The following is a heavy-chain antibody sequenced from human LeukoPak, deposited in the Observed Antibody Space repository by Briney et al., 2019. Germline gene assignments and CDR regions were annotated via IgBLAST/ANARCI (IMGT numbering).Heavy chain of an antibody. CDR2: FDPEDGET. V-gene: IGHV1-24*01. J-gene: IGHJ4*02. D-gene: IGHD1-26*01. CDR3: ARSIVGAKTIDY. Sequence: ASVKVSCKVSGYTLTELSMHWVRQAPGKGLEWMGGFDPEDGETIYAQKFQGRVTITADKSTSTAYMELSSLRSEDTAVYYCARSIVGAKTIDYWGQGTLVTVSS. CDR1: GYTLTELS.